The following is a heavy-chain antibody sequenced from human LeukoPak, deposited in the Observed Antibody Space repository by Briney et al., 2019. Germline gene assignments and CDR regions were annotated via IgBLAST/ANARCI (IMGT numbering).Heavy chain of an antibody. J-gene: IGHJ4*02. CDR1: GYTFTGYY. Sequence: ASVKVSCKASGYTFTGYYMHWVRQAPGQGLEWMGWINPNSGGTNYAQRFQGRVTMTRDTSISTAYMELSRLRSDDTAVYYCARFPGAAAIGFDYWGQGTLVTVSS. CDR2: INPNSGGT. D-gene: IGHD2-2*02. CDR3: ARFPGAAAIGFDY. V-gene: IGHV1-2*02.